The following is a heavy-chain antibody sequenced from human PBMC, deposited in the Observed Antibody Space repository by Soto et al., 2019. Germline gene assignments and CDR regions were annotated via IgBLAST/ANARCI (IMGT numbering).Heavy chain of an antibody. V-gene: IGHV1-69*01. D-gene: IGHD2-2*01. CDR1: GGTFGSYA. CDR2: IIPIPGTA. Sequence: QVQLVQSGAEVKKPGSSVKVSCKASGGTFGSYAISWVRQAPGQGLEWMGGIIPIPGTANYAQKFQGRVTIAADESTSTAYMELSSLRSEDTRVYYCARSQGSSTSLEIYYYYYYGMDVWGQGTTVTVSS. J-gene: IGHJ6*02. CDR3: ARSQGSSTSLEIYYYYYYGMDV.